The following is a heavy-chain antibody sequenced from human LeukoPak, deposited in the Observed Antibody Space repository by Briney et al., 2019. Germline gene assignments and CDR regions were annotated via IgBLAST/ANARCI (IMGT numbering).Heavy chain of an antibody. Sequence: PGGSLRLSCAASGSTFSSYSMNWVRQAPGKGLEWVSSISSSSSYIYYADSVKGRFTISRDNTKNTLYLQINSLRAEDTAVYYCARDSIQYNFGFESFDYWGQGTLVTVSS. V-gene: IGHV3-21*01. J-gene: IGHJ4*02. CDR1: GSTFSSYS. CDR2: ISSSSSYI. CDR3: ARDSIQYNFGFESFDY. D-gene: IGHD2/OR15-2a*01.